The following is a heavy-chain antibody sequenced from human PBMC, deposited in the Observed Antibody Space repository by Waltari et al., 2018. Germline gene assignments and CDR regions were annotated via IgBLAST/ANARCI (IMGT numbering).Heavy chain of an antibody. D-gene: IGHD2-21*01. V-gene: IGHV3-23*04. CDR3: AKGFEDLLPFDH. J-gene: IGHJ4*02. CDR1: GFTSFNYF. CDR2: SGDGGVYT. Sequence: EVQLVESGGTSVQPGGSLRLSCAASGFTSFNYFISWVRQAPGKGVEWISASGDGGVYTYYADSVKGRFTISRDSSKNTIYLQMNSLRVEDTALYYCAKGFEDLLPFDHWGLGTLVTVST.